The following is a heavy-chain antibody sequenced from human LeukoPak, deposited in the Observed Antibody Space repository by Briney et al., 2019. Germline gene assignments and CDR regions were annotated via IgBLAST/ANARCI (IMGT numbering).Heavy chain of an antibody. Sequence: ASVKVSCKASGYTFTGHYMHWVRQAPGQGLEWMGWINPNSGVTNYAQKFQGRVTMTRDTSISTAYMEVSRLRSDDTAVYYCARVAWDFWSGYYDYYYYYMDVWGKGTTVTVSS. J-gene: IGHJ6*03. V-gene: IGHV1-2*02. CDR3: ARVAWDFWSGYYDYYYYYMDV. CDR1: GYTFTGHY. D-gene: IGHD3-3*01. CDR2: INPNSGVT.